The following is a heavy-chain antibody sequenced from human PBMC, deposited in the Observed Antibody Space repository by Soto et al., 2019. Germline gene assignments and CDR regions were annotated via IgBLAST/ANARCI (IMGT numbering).Heavy chain of an antibody. Sequence: EVQLLESGGGLLQPGGSLRLSCTASGLTFSFYAMSWVRQAPGEGLEWVSTISDSGGSTYYAGSVKGRFTVSRDNSKKMLFLQMNSLRAEDTAVYYCATTTVTRVYYYYGMDVWGQGTTVTVSS. V-gene: IGHV3-23*01. D-gene: IGHD4-17*01. J-gene: IGHJ6*02. CDR2: ISDSGGST. CDR3: ATTTVTRVYYYYGMDV. CDR1: GLTFSFYA.